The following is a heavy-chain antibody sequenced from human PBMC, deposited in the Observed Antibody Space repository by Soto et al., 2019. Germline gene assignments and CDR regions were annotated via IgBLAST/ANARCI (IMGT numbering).Heavy chain of an antibody. J-gene: IGHJ6*02. CDR2: MSFDGGDI. CDR3: ANPTVITGTGDFYYGMDV. CDR1: GFTFRTHG. Sequence: QVQLVESGGGVVQPGRSLRLSCAASGFTFRTHGMHWVRQAPGKGLEWVALMSFDGGDISYADSVKGRFTISRDNSKNTLYLQMNSLRAEDTAVYYCANPTVITGTGDFYYGMDVWGQGTTVTVSS. D-gene: IGHD1-20*01. V-gene: IGHV3-30*18.